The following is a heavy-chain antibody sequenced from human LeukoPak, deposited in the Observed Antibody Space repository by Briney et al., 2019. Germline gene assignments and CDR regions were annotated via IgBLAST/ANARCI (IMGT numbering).Heavy chain of an antibody. V-gene: IGHV1-69*02. J-gene: IGHJ6*02. CDR3: ARVYGDLYYYYGMDV. CDR1: GGTFSSYT. Sequence: SVKVSCKASGGTFSSYTISWVRQAPGQGLEWMGRIIPILGIANYAQKFQGRVTITADKSTSTAYMELSSLRSEDTAVYYCARVYGDLYYYYGMDVWGQGTTVTVSS. CDR2: IIPILGIA. D-gene: IGHD4-17*01.